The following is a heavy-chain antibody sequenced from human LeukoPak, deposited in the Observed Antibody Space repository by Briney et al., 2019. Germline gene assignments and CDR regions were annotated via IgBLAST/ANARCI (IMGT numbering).Heavy chain of an antibody. V-gene: IGHV4-4*07. D-gene: IGHD1-20*01. Sequence: PSETLSLTCTVSGGSISSYYWSWIRQPAGKGQEWIGRIYTSGSTNYNPTLKSRVTMSVDTSKNQFSLKLSSVTAADTAVYYCARFGLTGRRDGYFDYWGQGTLVTVSS. CDR2: IYTSGST. CDR1: GGSISSYY. J-gene: IGHJ4*02. CDR3: ARFGLTGRRDGYFDY.